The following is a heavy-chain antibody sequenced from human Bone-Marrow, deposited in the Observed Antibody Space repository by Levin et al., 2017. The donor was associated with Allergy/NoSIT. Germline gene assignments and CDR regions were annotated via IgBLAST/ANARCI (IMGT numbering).Heavy chain of an antibody. J-gene: IGHJ4*02. D-gene: IGHD3-22*01. Sequence: SGPTLVKPTQTLTLTCTFSGFSLITSGMRVNWIRQPPGKALEWLARIDWDDEEFYTTSLKTRLTISKDTSKNQVVLTMTNMDPVETAMYYCARMRTDSSGLFDFWGQGILVTVSS. CDR1: GFSLITSGMR. CDR2: IDWDDEE. CDR3: ARMRTDSSGLFDF. V-gene: IGHV2-70*04.